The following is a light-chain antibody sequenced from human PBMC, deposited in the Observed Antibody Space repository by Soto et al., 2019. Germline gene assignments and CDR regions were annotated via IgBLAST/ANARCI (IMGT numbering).Light chain of an antibody. Sequence: EIVLTQSPGTLSLSPGERATLSCRASQSLSKNYLAWYQHKPGQAPRLLIHDASNRATGIPDRFSGSGSGTDFTLTITTLEPEDSTVNYCKQCFTAPLTFGPGTKVEI. V-gene: IGKV3-20*01. CDR2: DAS. CDR3: KQCFTAPLT. J-gene: IGKJ1*01. CDR1: QSLSKNY.